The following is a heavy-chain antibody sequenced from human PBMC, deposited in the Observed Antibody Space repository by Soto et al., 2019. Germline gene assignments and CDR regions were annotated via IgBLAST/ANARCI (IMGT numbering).Heavy chain of an antibody. J-gene: IGHJ6*02. D-gene: IGHD2-2*02. CDR1: GYNFPSYG. V-gene: IGHV1-18*01. CDR3: ARGGDCSSTSCYTPNSYYGLDV. Sequence: QVQLVQSGAEVKKPGASVKISCQTSGYNFPSYGINWVRQAPGQGLEWKGWISSYSGNRKYAQHLPGRVTMPAATSTTTPYMELRSLRSDDPAVYYCARGGDCSSTSCYTPNSYYGLDVWGQGTTVIVSS. CDR2: ISSYSGNR.